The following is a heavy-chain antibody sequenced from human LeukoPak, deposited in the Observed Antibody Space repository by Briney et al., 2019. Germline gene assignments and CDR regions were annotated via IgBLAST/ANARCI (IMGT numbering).Heavy chain of an antibody. V-gene: IGHV1-18*01. Sequence: ASVKVSCKASGYTFTTYGISWVRQAPGQGLEWMAWISGYNGDTYYAQNFQGRVTVTTDTSRSTAYMELRSLRSDDTAVYYCARARIPLQFAEGGLGYWGQGTLVTVSS. D-gene: IGHD3-10*01. CDR1: GYTFTTYG. CDR2: ISGYNGDT. J-gene: IGHJ4*02. CDR3: ARARIPLQFAEGGLGY.